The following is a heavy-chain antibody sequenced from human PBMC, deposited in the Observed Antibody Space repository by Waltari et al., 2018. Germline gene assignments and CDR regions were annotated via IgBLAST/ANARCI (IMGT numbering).Heavy chain of an antibody. CDR1: GFTFSSYW. D-gene: IGHD2-2*01. Sequence: EVQLVESEGGLVQPGGSLRLSCAASGFTFSSYWMSWVRQAPGKGLEWVANIKQDGSEKYYVDSVKGRFTISRDNAKNSLYLQMNSLRAEDTAVYYCARGVIGDWSQLLFYYYYGMDVWGQGTTVTVSS. CDR3: ARGVIGDWSQLLFYYYYGMDV. V-gene: IGHV3-7*01. CDR2: IKQDGSEK. J-gene: IGHJ6*02.